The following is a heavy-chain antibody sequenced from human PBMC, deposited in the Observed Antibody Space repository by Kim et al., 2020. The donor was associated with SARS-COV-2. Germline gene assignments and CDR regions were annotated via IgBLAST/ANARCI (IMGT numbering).Heavy chain of an antibody. CDR2: INTNTGNP. J-gene: IGHJ5*02. D-gene: IGHD3-3*01. CDR3: ARVRGTIFGVVIIGGWFDP. Sequence: ASVKVSCKASGYTFTSYAMNWVRQAPGQGLEWMGWINTNTGNPTYAQGFTGRFVFSLDTSVSTAYLQISSLKAEDTAVYYCARVRGTIFGVVIIGGWFDPGGQGTLVTVSP. V-gene: IGHV7-4-1*02. CDR1: GYTFTSYA.